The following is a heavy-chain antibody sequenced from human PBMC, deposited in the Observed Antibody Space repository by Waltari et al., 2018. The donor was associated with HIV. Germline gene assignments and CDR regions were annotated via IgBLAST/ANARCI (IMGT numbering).Heavy chain of an antibody. CDR3: AHCLGPNWADDWYFDL. J-gene: IGHJ2*01. CDR2: IYWDDDK. D-gene: IGHD7-27*01. CDR1: GFSLSTSGVG. Sequence: QITLKESGPTLVKPTQTLTLTCTFSGFSLSTSGVGVGWIRQPPGKALEWLALIYWDDDKRYSPSLKSRLTITKDTSKNQVVLTMTNMDPVDTATYYCAHCLGPNWADDWYFDLWGRGTLVTVSS. V-gene: IGHV2-5*02.